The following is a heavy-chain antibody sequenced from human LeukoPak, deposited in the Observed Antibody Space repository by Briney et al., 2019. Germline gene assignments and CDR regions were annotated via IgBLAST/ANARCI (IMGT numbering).Heavy chain of an antibody. CDR2: IGGSGGTT. CDR3: AKDRGRYYDSSGYYWGYYFDS. Sequence: GGSLRLSCAASGLTFGTYAVNWVRQAPGKGLEWVSTIGGSGGTTYYADSVKGRFTISRDNSKNTLYLQMSSLRAEDTAIYYCAKDRGRYYDSSGYYWGYYFDSWGQGILVTVST. CDR1: GLTFGTYA. V-gene: IGHV3-23*01. D-gene: IGHD3-22*01. J-gene: IGHJ4*02.